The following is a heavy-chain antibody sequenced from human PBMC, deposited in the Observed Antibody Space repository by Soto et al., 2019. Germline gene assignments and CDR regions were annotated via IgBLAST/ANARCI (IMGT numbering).Heavy chain of an antibody. V-gene: IGHV4-39*01. Sequence: QLQESGPGLVKPSETLSLTCTVSGGSISSSSYYWGWIRQPPGKGLEWIGSIYYSGSTYYNPSLKSRVTISVDTSKNQFSLKLSSVTAADTAVYYCASLLLWFGDHVNNWFDPWGQGTLVTVSS. CDR1: GGSISSSSYY. D-gene: IGHD3-10*01. CDR2: IYYSGST. CDR3: ASLLLWFGDHVNNWFDP. J-gene: IGHJ5*02.